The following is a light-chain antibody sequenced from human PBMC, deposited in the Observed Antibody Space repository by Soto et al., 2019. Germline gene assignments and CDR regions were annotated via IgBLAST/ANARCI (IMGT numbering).Light chain of an antibody. CDR3: QQYNIFPLT. Sequence: DIKMTQSPSTLSASVGDRVTITCRASQSLSKWLAWYQQKPGKAPKLLIYQASNLEDGVPSRFSGSGSGTEFTLTISGLQPDDFATYFCQQYNIFPLTFGGGTKVEIK. V-gene: IGKV1-5*03. J-gene: IGKJ4*01. CDR2: QAS. CDR1: QSLSKW.